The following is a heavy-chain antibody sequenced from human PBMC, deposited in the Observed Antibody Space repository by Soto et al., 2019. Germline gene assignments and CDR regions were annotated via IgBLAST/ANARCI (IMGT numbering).Heavy chain of an antibody. CDR2: ISGSGGST. J-gene: IGHJ5*02. CDR1: GFTFSSYA. Sequence: GGSLRLSCAASGFTFSSYAMSWVRQAPGKGLEWVSAISGSGGSTYYADSVKGRFTISRDNSKNTLYLQMNSLRAEDTAVYYCAKIIVVVVAATHNWFDPWGQGTLVTVSS. CDR3: AKIIVVVVAATHNWFDP. V-gene: IGHV3-23*01. D-gene: IGHD2-15*01.